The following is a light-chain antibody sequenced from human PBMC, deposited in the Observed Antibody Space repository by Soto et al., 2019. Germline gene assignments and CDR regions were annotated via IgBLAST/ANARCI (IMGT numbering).Light chain of an antibody. CDR1: QNVKDH. CDR3: QQRSSWPPWT. Sequence: ELVFTQSPDTLSVSPGDGATLSCRASQNVKDHLAWYQQMPGQSPRLLIYDASIRATGIPARFNGSGSGTDFTLTIASLEPEASAVYDCQQRSSWPPWTFGLGTKGDSK. V-gene: IGKV3-11*01. J-gene: IGKJ1*01. CDR2: DAS.